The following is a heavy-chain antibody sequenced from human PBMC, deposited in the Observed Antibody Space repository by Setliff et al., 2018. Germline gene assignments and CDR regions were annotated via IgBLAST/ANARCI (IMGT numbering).Heavy chain of an antibody. Sequence: LRLSCAASGFSFSDYAMSWVRQAPRKGLEWVSGGSTGKTDYADTVKGRFTMSRDSSTNTLYLQMNSLRGEDTAVYYCAKDLSSNTAASYFFDLWGQGTQVTVSS. J-gene: IGHJ4*02. CDR1: GFSFSDYA. D-gene: IGHD5-18*01. V-gene: IGHV3-23*01. CDR3: AKDLSSNTAASYFFDL. CDR2: GSTGKT.